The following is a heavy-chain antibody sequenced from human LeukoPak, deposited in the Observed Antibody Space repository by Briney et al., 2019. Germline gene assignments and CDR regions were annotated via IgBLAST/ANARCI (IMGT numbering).Heavy chain of an antibody. J-gene: IGHJ1*01. CDR2: ISGDGGNT. CDR1: GFLFNSQA. CDR3: AKDHYYDRSRFLAN. V-gene: IGHV3-23*01. D-gene: IGHD3-22*01. Sequence: PGGSLRLSCTASGFLFNSQAMSWVRQAPGKRLEWVSHISGDGGNTYYADSLKGRFSVSRDNAKNTLFLQMNSLRVEDTAVYYCAKDHYYDRSRFLANWGQGTLVIVSS.